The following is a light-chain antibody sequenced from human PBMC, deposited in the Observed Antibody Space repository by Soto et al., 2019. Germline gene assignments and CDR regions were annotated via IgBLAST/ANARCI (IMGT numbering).Light chain of an antibody. CDR1: QSFSGW. CDR3: QQYHSSSLP. J-gene: IGKJ1*01. Sequence: DIQMTQSPSTLSASVGDIVTITCRASQSFSGWLAWYQQKPGKAPNLLIYDVYSLKSGVPSRFSGSGSGPEFTLTISSLQPDDFATYSCQQYHSSSLPFGQGTKVEIK. V-gene: IGKV1-5*01. CDR2: DVY.